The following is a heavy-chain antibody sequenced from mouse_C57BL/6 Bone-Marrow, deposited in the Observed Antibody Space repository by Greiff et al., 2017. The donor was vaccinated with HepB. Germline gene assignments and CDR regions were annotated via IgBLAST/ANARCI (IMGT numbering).Heavy chain of an antibody. J-gene: IGHJ2*01. CDR1: GFTFSDYY. V-gene: IGHV5-12*01. CDR2: ISNGGGST. Sequence: EVKLVESGGGLVQPGGSLKLSCAASGFTFSDYYMYWVRQTPEKRLEWVAYISNGGGSTYYPDTVKGRFTISRDNAKNTLYLQMSRLKSEDTAMYYCARLELGTFDYWGQGTTLTVSS. CDR3: ARLELGTFDY. D-gene: IGHD4-1*01.